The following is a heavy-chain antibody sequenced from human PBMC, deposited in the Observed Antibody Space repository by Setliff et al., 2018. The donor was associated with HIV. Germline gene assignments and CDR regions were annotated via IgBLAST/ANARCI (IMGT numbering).Heavy chain of an antibody. V-gene: IGHV4-39*07. CDR2: NYHSGRT. J-gene: IGHJ4*02. CDR3: ARDQPQDYDSLTGYYTGRYFDY. CDR1: GGSISSNSYY. D-gene: IGHD3-9*01. Sequence: PEETLSLTCTASGGSISSNSYYWGWIRQPPGKGLEWIGSNYHSGRTYYNPSLKSRVTISVDTSKNQFSLKLTSVTAADTAVYYCARDQPQDYDSLTGYYTGRYFDYWGRGTLVTVSS.